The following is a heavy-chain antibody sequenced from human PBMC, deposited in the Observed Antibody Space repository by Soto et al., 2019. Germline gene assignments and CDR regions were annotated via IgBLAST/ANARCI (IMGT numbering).Heavy chain of an antibody. CDR2: ISSSGSTI. CDR1: GFTFSDYY. Sequence: QVQLVESGGGLVKPGGSLRLSCAASGFTFSDYYMSWIRQAPGKGLVWVSYISSSGSTIYYADSVKGRFTISRGNAKNSLYLQMNSLRAEATAVYYCARDWGGPEYSSSWLFYYYCGMDVWGQGTKVTVSS. V-gene: IGHV3-11*01. D-gene: IGHD6-13*01. CDR3: ARDWGGPEYSSSWLFYYYCGMDV. J-gene: IGHJ6*02.